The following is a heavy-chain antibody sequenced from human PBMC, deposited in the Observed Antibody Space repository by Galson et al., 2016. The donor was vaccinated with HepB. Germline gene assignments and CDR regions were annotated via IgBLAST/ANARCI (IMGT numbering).Heavy chain of an antibody. CDR2: ISSSSSYV. D-gene: IGHD3-3*01. Sequence: SLRLSCAASGFIFSSYTMNWVRQAPGKGLEWVSSISSSSSYVDYADTVKGRFTISRDNAKNSLYLQMNSLGAEDTAVYYCARAKGLWEWLVRYYFDYWGQGTLVTVSS. CDR3: ARAKGLWEWLVRYYFDY. V-gene: IGHV3-21*01. CDR1: GFIFSSYT. J-gene: IGHJ4*02.